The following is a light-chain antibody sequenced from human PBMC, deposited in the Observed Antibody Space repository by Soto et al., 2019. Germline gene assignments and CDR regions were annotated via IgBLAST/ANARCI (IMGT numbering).Light chain of an antibody. CDR1: QGIRDG. J-gene: IGKJ2*01. CDR2: GAS. Sequence: DIQMTQSPSSLSASVGDRVTITCRASQGIRDGLGWYQQKPGKAPKRLIDGASSLQSGVPSRFSGSGSGTEFTLTISSLQPEDFVTYYCLQHNSYPYTFGQGTRLEIQ. V-gene: IGKV1-17*01. CDR3: LQHNSYPYT.